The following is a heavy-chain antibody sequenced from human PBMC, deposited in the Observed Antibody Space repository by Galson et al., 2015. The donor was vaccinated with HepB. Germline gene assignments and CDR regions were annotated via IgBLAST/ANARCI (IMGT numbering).Heavy chain of an antibody. V-gene: IGHV3-73*01. D-gene: IGHD6-6*01. CDR2: IRSKTNSYTT. Sequence: SLRLSCAASGFTFSGSAMHWVRQASGKGLEWVGRIRSKTNSYTTAYAASVKGRFTISRDDSKNTAYLQMNSLKTEDTAVYYCTRQEFAGSSSGAAIDYWGQGTLVTVSS. CDR3: TRQEFAGSSSGAAIDY. J-gene: IGHJ4*02. CDR1: GFTFSGSA.